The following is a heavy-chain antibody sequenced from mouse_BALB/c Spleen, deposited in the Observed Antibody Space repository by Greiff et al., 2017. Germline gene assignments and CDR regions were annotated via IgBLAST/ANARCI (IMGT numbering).Heavy chain of an antibody. CDR1: GYTFTSYW. D-gene: IGHD1-1*01. Sequence: QVQLQQSGAELAKPGASVKMSCKASGYTFTSYWMHWVKQRPGQGLEWIGYINPSTGYTEYNQKFEDKATLTADKSSSTAYMQLSSLTSEDSAVYYCARDYYGRSFFAYWGQGTLVTVSA. V-gene: IGHV1-7*01. CDR3: ARDYYGRSFFAY. J-gene: IGHJ3*01. CDR2: INPSTGYT.